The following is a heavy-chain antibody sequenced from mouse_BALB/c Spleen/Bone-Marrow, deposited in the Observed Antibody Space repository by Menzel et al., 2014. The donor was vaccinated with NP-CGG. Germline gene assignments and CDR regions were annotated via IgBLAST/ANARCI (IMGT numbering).Heavy chain of an antibody. CDR3: TGYGNYVETSFAY. J-gene: IGHJ3*01. V-gene: IGHV1-5*01. CDR2: IYPGNSDT. D-gene: IGHD2-1*01. CDR1: GYNFTSYW. Sequence: VQLQQSGTVLARPGASVKMSCKASGYNFTSYWMHWVKQRPGQGLEWIGAIYPGNSDTRYNQKFKGKAKLTAVTSASTAYMELSSLTNEDSAVYYCTGYGNYVETSFAYWGQGTPVTVSA.